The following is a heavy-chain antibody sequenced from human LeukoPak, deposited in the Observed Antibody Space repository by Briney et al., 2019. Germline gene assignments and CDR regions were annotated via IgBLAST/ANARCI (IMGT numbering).Heavy chain of an antibody. CDR3: AKVDLSYYGSGSYYSH. V-gene: IGHV3-9*01. Sequence: GGSLRLSCAASGFTFDDYAMHWVRQAPGKGLEWVSGISWNSGSIGYADSVKGRFTISRDNAKNSLYLQMNSLRAEDTALYYCAKVDLSYYGSGSYYSHWGQGTLVTVSS. D-gene: IGHD3-10*01. CDR1: GFTFDDYA. J-gene: IGHJ4*02. CDR2: ISWNSGSI.